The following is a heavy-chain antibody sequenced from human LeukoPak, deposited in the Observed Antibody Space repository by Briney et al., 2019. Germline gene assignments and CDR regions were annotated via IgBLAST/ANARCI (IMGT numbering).Heavy chain of an antibody. CDR1: GGSISNYY. J-gene: IGHJ4*02. CDR2: IYYSGTT. D-gene: IGHD7-27*01. Sequence: PSETLSLTCTVSGGSISNYYWNWIRQPPGKGLEWIGYIYYSGTTNYNPSLKSRVTISVDTSKNQFSLKLSSVTAADTAVYFCARGFRGDNFDYWGQGTLVTVSS. CDR3: ARGFRGDNFDY. V-gene: IGHV4-59*08.